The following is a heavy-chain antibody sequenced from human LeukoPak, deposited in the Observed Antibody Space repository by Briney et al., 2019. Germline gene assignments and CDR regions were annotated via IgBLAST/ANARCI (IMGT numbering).Heavy chain of an antibody. CDR2: ISGGGLST. V-gene: IGHV3-23*01. J-gene: IGHJ5*02. Sequence: PGGSLRLSCAASGFTFTSYAMSWVRQAPGKGQEWVSAISGGGLSTYYADSVKGRFTISRDNSKTTLFLQMNSLRAEDTAVYYCAKIDSSSLGPQGSWGQGTLVTVSS. CDR1: GFTFTSYA. D-gene: IGHD7-27*01. CDR3: AKIDSSSLGPQGS.